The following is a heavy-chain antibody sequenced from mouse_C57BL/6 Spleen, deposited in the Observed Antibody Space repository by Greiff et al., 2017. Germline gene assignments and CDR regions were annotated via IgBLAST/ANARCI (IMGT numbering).Heavy chain of an antibody. D-gene: IGHD1-1*01. J-gene: IGHJ1*03. V-gene: IGHV14-4*01. CDR1: GFNIKDDY. Sequence: EVQLVESGAELVRPGASVKLSCTASGFNIKDDYMHWVKQRPEQGLEWIGWIDPENGDTEYASKFQGKANITADTSSNTAYLQLSSLTSEDTAVYYCTSIYYYGSSYWYFDVWGTGTTVTVSS. CDR3: TSIYYYGSSYWYFDV. CDR2: IDPENGDT.